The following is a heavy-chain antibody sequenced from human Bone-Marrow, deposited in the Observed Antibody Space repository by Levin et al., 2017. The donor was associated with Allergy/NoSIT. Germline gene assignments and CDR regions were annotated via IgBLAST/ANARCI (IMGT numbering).Heavy chain of an antibody. CDR2: IVGSGAPT. Sequence: GGSLRLSCLAFEFAFSNNALTWVRQAPGKGLQWVATIVGSGAPTNYADSVKGRFTTSRDNYKNTLYLEMNSLRVEDTAMYYCAKIDHCWSRPPDHWGQGTLVSVSS. V-gene: IGHV3-23*01. J-gene: IGHJ4*02. D-gene: IGHD3-3*02. CDR3: AKIDHCWSRPPDH. CDR1: EFAFSNNA.